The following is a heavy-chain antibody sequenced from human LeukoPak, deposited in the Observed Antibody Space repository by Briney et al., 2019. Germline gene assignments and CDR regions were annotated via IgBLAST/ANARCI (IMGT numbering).Heavy chain of an antibody. CDR1: GGTFSSSA. CDR2: INTIFGTA. J-gene: IGHJ4*02. V-gene: IGHV1-69*13. Sequence: ASVKVSCKASGGTFSSSAISWVRQAPGQGLEWMGGINTIFGTAKYAQKFQGRVTITADESTSTAYMELSSLRSEDTAAYYCARTTTVVTPWADNDHWGQGTLVTVSS. CDR3: ARTTTVVTPWADNDH. D-gene: IGHD4-23*01.